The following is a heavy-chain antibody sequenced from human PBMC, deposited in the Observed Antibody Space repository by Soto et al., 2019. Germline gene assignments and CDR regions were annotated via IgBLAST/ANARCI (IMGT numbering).Heavy chain of an antibody. V-gene: IGHV3-33*01. J-gene: IGHJ1*01. Sequence: GGSLRLSCAASGFTFSSYGMHWVRQAPGKGLEWVAVIWYDGSNKYYADSVKGRFTISRDNSKNTLYLQMNSLRAEDTAVYYCARDPMYYDILTGYYPEYFQHWGQDTLVTVSS. CDR3: ARDPMYYDILTGYYPEYFQH. CDR2: IWYDGSNK. CDR1: GFTFSSYG. D-gene: IGHD3-9*01.